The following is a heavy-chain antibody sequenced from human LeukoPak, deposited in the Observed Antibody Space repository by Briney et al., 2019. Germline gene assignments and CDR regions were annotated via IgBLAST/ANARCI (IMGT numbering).Heavy chain of an antibody. Sequence: GGSLRLSCAASGFTFNNYWMHWVRQVPGKGLMRVSRSNGDGSDTTYADSVKGRFTISRGNRKNTLYLQMNSLRVEDTAVYYCVRTERGGFFDYWGQGALVIVPS. V-gene: IGHV3-74*01. CDR1: GFTFNNYW. CDR2: SNGDGSDT. D-gene: IGHD2-21*02. J-gene: IGHJ4*02. CDR3: VRTERGGFFDY.